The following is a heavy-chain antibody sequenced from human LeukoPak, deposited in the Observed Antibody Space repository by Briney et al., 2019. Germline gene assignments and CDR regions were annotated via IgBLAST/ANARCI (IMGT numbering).Heavy chain of an antibody. Sequence: GGSLRLSCAASGFTFSSYGMHWVRQAPGKGLEWVAFIRYDGSNKYYADSVKGRFTVSRDNSKNTLCLQMKSLRAEDTAVYYCAKGGGYEAQYYYYYLDVWGKGTTVTISS. CDR2: IRYDGSNK. V-gene: IGHV3-30*02. D-gene: IGHD5-12*01. J-gene: IGHJ6*03. CDR3: AKGGGYEAQYYYYYLDV. CDR1: GFTFSSYG.